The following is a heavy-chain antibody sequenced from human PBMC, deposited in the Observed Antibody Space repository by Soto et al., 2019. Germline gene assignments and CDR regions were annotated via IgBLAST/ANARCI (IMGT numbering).Heavy chain of an antibody. CDR2: ISGSGGST. D-gene: IGHD5-18*01. CDR1: GFTFRSYA. V-gene: IGHV3-23*01. CDR3: AKLDRGYSYGRAEYFQH. Sequence: EVQLLESGGGLVQPGGSLRLSCAASGFTFRSYAMSWVRQAPEKGLEWVSAISGSGGSTYYADSVKGRFTISRDNSKNTLYLQMNSLRAEDTAVYYCAKLDRGYSYGRAEYFQHWGQGTLVTVSS. J-gene: IGHJ1*01.